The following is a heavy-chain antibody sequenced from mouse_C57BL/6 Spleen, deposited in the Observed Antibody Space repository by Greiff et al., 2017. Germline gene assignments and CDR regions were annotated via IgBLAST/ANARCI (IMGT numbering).Heavy chain of an antibody. J-gene: IGHJ4*01. CDR1: GFNIKDYY. V-gene: IGHV14-2*01. D-gene: IGHD2-4*01. CDR2: IDPVDGET. CDR3: AHGNDYFRYAIDY. Sequence: EVQLQQSGAELVKPGVSVKLSCTASGFNIKDYYMHWVKQRTEQGLEWIGRIDPVDGETKYAPKFPGKATITADTSSNTAYLQLSSLTSEDTAVYYYAHGNDYFRYAIDYWGQGTSVTVSS.